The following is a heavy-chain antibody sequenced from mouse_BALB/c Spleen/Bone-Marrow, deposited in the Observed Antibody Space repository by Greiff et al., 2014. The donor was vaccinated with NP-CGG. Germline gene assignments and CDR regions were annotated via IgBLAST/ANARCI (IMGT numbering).Heavy chain of an antibody. CDR1: GFSLTSYG. CDR3: ARVYLWYFDV. D-gene: IGHD2-3*01. J-gene: IGHJ1*01. V-gene: IGHV2-9*02. CDR2: IWAGGST. Sequence: VHLVESGPGLVAPSQILSITCTVSGFSLTSYGVHWVRQPPGKGLEWLGVIWAGGSTNYKSALMSRLSISKDNSKSQVFLKMNSLQTDDTAMYYCARVYLWYFDVWGAGTTVTVSS.